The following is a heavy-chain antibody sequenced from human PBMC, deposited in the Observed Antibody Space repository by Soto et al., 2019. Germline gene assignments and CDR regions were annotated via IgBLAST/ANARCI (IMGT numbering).Heavy chain of an antibody. CDR3: AKDPILTVTTFNYYYGMDV. J-gene: IGHJ6*02. V-gene: IGHV3-23*04. Sequence: EVQLVESGGGLVQPGGPLRLSCAASGLTFSSYAMSWVRQAPGKGLEWVSAISGSGGSTYYADSVKGRFTISRDNSKNTLYLQMNSLRAEDTAVYYCAKDPILTVTTFNYYYGMDVWGQGTTVTVSS. CDR2: ISGSGGST. CDR1: GLTFSSYA. D-gene: IGHD4-17*01.